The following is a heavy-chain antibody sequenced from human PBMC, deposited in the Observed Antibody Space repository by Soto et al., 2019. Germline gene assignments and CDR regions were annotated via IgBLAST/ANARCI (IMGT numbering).Heavy chain of an antibody. V-gene: IGHV4-30-4*01. CDR1: GGSISSVDYY. J-gene: IGHJ6*02. CDR2: IYYSGST. D-gene: IGHD2-21*02. Sequence: SETLSLTCTVSGGSISSVDYYWSWIRQPPGKGLEWIGYIYYSGSTYYNPSLKSRVTISVDTSKNQFSLKLSSVTAADTAVYYCARVAYCGGDCLYYYYGMDVWGQGTTVTVSS. CDR3: ARVAYCGGDCLYYYYGMDV.